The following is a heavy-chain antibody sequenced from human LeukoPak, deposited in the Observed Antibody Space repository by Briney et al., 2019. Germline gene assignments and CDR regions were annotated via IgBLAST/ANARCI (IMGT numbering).Heavy chain of an antibody. CDR3: ARAGLEKGFTPLPFDY. CDR2: IRYDGSNK. J-gene: IGHJ4*02. Sequence: PGGSLRLSCAASGFTFSSYGMHWVRQAPGKGLEWVAFIRYDGSNKYYADSVKGRFTISRDNSKNTLYLQMNSLRAEDTAVYYCARAGLEKGFTPLPFDYWGQGTLVTVSS. D-gene: IGHD3-3*01. CDR1: GFTFSSYG. V-gene: IGHV3-30*02.